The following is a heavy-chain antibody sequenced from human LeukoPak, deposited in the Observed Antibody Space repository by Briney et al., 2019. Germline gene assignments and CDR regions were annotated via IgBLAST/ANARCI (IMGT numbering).Heavy chain of an antibody. CDR2: NSQYGNN. V-gene: IGHV4-59*01. J-gene: IGHJ4*02. CDR3: ARGPVRDSSGWVRFDS. D-gene: IGHD6-19*01. Sequence: SETLSLTCTVSGGSISSDYWSWIRQPPGPGLELIGYNSQYGNNKYNPSLESRVTISVETSKEEFSLKLMSVSAGDTAVYYCARGPVRDSSGWVRFDSWGQGALVTVSS. CDR1: GGSISSDY.